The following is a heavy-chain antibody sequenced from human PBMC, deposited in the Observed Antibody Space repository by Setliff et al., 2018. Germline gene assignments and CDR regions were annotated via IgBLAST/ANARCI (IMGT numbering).Heavy chain of an antibody. Sequence: PSETPSLTCTVSGGSISSSSYYWGWIRQPPGKGLEWIGSIYYSGSTYYNPSLKSRVTISVDTSKNQFSLKLSSVTAADTAVYYCARLSFSSIAARRHFDPWGQGTLVTVSS. D-gene: IGHD6-6*01. J-gene: IGHJ5*02. CDR2: IYYSGST. CDR3: ARLSFSSIAARRHFDP. CDR1: GGSISSSSYY. V-gene: IGHV4-39*01.